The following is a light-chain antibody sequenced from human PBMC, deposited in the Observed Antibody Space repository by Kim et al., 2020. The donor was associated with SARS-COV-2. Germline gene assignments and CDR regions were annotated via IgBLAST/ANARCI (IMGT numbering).Light chain of an antibody. CDR1: QSISSW. Sequence: SAPVGDRVTLTCRSSQSISSWLAWYQQNPGKAPKHLIYKASSLEGGVPSRFSGSGSGTEFTLTISSVQPDDFATYYCQQYDTYWTFGQGTKVDIK. CDR2: KAS. J-gene: IGKJ1*01. V-gene: IGKV1-5*03. CDR3: QQYDTYWT.